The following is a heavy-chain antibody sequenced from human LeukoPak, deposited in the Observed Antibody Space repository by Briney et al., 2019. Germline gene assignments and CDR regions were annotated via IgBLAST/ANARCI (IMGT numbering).Heavy chain of an antibody. CDR1: GGSISSGDYY. J-gene: IGHJ4*02. D-gene: IGHD5-24*01. Sequence: SQTLSLTCTVSGGSISSGDYYWSWIRQPPGKGLEWIGYIYYSGSTYYNPSLKSRVTISVDTSKNQFSLKLSSVTAADTAVYYCARVERWLHSPFDYWGQGTLVTVSS. V-gene: IGHV4-30-4*01. CDR3: ARVERWLHSPFDY. CDR2: IYYSGST.